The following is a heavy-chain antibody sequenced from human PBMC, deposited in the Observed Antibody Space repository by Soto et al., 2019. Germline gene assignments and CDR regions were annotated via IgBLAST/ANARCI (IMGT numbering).Heavy chain of an antibody. V-gene: IGHV1-24*01. CDR3: AIQVRRSKQFDH. Sequence: ASVKVSCKVSGYTLTELSIHWVRQAPGEGLEWMGGFDLGNGETIYAQRFQGRVTMTEESSADTPYMELSSLRSEDTGVYYCAIQVRRSKQFDHLYQGTMVTVSS. CDR2: FDLGNGET. CDR1: GYTLTELS. J-gene: IGHJ4*02. D-gene: IGHD3-10*01.